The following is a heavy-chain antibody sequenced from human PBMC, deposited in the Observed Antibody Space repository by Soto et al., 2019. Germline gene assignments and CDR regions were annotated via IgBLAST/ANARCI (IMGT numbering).Heavy chain of an antibody. CDR1: GFTFSNYG. V-gene: IGHV3-33*01. J-gene: IGHJ6*03. CDR2: IWHDGSNK. CDR3: ARGEQVSSCYYNHMDV. Sequence: QVQLVESGGGVVQPGRSLTVSCAASGFTFSNYGMHWVRQAPGKGLEWVALIWHDGSNKFYADSVKGRFTIFRDNSKNTLFLHMNSLTAEDTAIYYCARGEQVSSCYYNHMDVWGKGTTATVSS. D-gene: IGHD1-26*01.